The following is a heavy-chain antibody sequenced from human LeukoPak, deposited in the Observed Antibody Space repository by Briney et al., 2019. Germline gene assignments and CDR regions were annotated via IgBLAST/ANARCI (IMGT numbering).Heavy chain of an antibody. V-gene: IGHV3-15*01. Sequence: GGSLRLSCAASGFTFRSYGMYWVRQAPGKGLEWVGRIKSKTDGGTTDYAAPVKGRFTISRDDSKNTLYLQMNSLKTEDTAVYYCTTDQDGYYYGSGSYFTVDYWGQGTLVTVSS. J-gene: IGHJ4*02. CDR2: IKSKTDGGTT. CDR1: GFTFRSYG. D-gene: IGHD3-10*01. CDR3: TTDQDGYYYGSGSYFTVDY.